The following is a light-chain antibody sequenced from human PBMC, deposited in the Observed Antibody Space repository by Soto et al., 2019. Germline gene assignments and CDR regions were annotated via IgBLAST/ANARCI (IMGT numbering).Light chain of an antibody. V-gene: IGLV1-44*01. CDR1: SSNIGSNT. CDR2: SNN. CDR3: AAWDDSLNGLYV. J-gene: IGLJ1*01. Sequence: QAVVTQPPSASGTPGQRVTISCSGSSSNIGSNTVNWYRQLPGTAPKLLIYSNNQRPSGVPDRFSGSKSGTSASLAISGLQSEDEADYYCAAWDDSLNGLYVFGTGTKVTVL.